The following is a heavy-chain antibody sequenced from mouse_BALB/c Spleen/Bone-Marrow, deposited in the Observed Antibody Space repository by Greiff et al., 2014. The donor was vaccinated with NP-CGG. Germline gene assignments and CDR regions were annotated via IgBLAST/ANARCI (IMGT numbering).Heavy chain of an antibody. CDR1: GYAFTNYL. CDR3: ARRDYSFAY. V-gene: IGHV1-54*01. Sequence: VQPVESGAELVRPGTSVKVSCKASGYAFTNYLIEWVKQRPGQGLEWIGVINPGSGGTNYNEKFKGKATLTADNSSSTAYMQLSSLTSDDSAVYFCARRDYSFAYWGQGTLVTVSA. D-gene: IGHD2-13*01. J-gene: IGHJ3*01. CDR2: INPGSGGT.